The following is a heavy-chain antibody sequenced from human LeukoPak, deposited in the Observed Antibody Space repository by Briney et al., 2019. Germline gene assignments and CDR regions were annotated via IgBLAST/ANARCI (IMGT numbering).Heavy chain of an antibody. D-gene: IGHD3-10*01. CDR3: ARIVGIASRGYFDY. J-gene: IGHJ4*02. CDR1: GGTLSRYA. V-gene: IGHV1-69*13. Sequence: SVKVSCKASGGTLSRYAISWVRQAPGQGPECMGGIIPIFGTTNYAQKFQGRVTITADESTSTAYMELSSLRSEDTAVYYCARIVGIASRGYFDYWGQGTLVTVSS. CDR2: IIPIFGTT.